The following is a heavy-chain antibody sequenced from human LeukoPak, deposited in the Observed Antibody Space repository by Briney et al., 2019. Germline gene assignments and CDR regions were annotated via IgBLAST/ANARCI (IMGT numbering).Heavy chain of an antibody. CDR2: IYSSVNT. CDR3: ARLGGSGFGELSWHD. D-gene: IGHD3-16*02. CDR1: GTSISSYF. J-gene: IGHJ4*02. Sequence: SETLSLTCTVSGTSISSYFWSWIRQAPGKGLEWIGYIYSSVNTNYNPSLKSRVTISVDTSKSQFSLNLTSVTAADTAVYYCARLGGSGFGELSWHDWGQGTLVTVSS. V-gene: IGHV4-59*01.